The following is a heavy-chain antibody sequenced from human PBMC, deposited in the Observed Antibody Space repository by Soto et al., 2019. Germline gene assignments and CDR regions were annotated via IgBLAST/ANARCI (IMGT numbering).Heavy chain of an antibody. D-gene: IGHD3-10*01. CDR2: IYPGDSDT. CDR3: TRRLWFGELLYDNWVDP. CDR1: GYSFTSYW. V-gene: IGHV5-51*01. Sequence: EVQLVQSGAEVKKPGESLKISCKGSGYSFTSYWIGWVRQMPGKGLEWMGIIYPGDSDTRYSPSFQGQFTISADKSISTAYQQWSSLKASDTGWYYCTRRLWFGELLYDNWVDPWGQGNLVTVSS. J-gene: IGHJ5*02.